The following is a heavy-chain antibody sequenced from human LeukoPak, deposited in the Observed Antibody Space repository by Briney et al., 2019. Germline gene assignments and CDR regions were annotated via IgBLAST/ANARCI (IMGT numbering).Heavy chain of an antibody. D-gene: IGHD4-23*01. CDR3: ARGGYSTGVTPFDY. CDR1: GFTFSSYS. V-gene: IGHV3-21*01. Sequence: GGSLRLSCAASGFTFSSYSMNWVRQAPGKGLEWVSSISSSSSYIYYADPVKGRFTISRDNAKNSLYLQMNSLRAEGTAVYYCARGGYSTGVTPFDYWGQGTLVPVST. CDR2: ISSSSSYI. J-gene: IGHJ4*02.